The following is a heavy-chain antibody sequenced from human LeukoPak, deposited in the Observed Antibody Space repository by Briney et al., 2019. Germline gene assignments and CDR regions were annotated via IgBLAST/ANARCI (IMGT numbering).Heavy chain of an antibody. V-gene: IGHV4-59*01. CDR2: IYYSGSS. CDR1: GGSISSYY. J-gene: IGHJ5*02. Sequence: SETLSLTCTVSGGSISSYYWSWIRQPPGKGLEWIGYIYYSGSSNYNPSLKSRVTISVDTSKNQFSLKLSSMTAADMAVYYCARFRMTFGELNHWGQGTLVTVSS. CDR3: ARFRMTFGELNH. D-gene: IGHD3-10*01.